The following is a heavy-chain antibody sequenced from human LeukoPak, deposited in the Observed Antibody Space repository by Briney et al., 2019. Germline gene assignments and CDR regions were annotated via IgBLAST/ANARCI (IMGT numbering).Heavy chain of an antibody. CDR2: INPSGGST. D-gene: IGHD3-9*01. J-gene: IGHJ4*02. CDR3: ARALLRYFDWLCLGY. CDR1: GYTFTSYY. V-gene: IGHV1-46*03. Sequence: ASVKVSCKASGYTFTSYYMHWVRQAPGQGLEWMGIINPSGGSTSNAQKFQGRVTMTRDTSTSTVYMELSSLRSEDTAVYYCARALLRYFDWLCLGYWGQGTLVTVSS.